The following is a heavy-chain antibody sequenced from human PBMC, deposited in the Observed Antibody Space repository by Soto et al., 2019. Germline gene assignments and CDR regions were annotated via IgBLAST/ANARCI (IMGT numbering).Heavy chain of an antibody. Sequence: PSETLSLTCTVSGGSISSSSYYRGWIRQPPGKGLEWLGYVYYTGSTNYSPSLRSRVSISVDTSKNEFSLRLSSVTAADTAVYFCARSVAVPGAHIDYWGQGTQVTVSS. CDR2: VYYTGST. D-gene: IGHD6-19*01. J-gene: IGHJ4*02. CDR3: ARSVAVPGAHIDY. CDR1: GGSISSSSYY. V-gene: IGHV4-61*05.